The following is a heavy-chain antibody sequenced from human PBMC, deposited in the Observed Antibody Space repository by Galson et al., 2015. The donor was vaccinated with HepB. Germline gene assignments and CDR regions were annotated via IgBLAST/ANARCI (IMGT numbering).Heavy chain of an antibody. CDR1: GFIFSSYG. CDR3: AKDAIRASLHMWYFHY. V-gene: IGHV3-23*01. CDR2: ITNTGSHT. Sequence: SLRLSCAASGFIFSSYGMSWVRQAPGKGLEWVSSITNTGSHTYYADSVRGRFTLSRDNSKNTVSLQMNSLTADDTAVYYCAKDAIRASLHMWYFHYWGLGTLVAVSS. J-gene: IGHJ4*02. D-gene: IGHD2-15*01.